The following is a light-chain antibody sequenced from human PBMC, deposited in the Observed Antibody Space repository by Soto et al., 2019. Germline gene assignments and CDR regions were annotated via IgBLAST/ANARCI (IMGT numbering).Light chain of an antibody. CDR1: SSDVGGYNY. CDR2: DVR. Sequence: QSALTQPPSASGSPGQSVAISCTGTSSDVGGYNYVSWYQQHPGKAPKLMIYDVRERPSGVPDRVSGSKSGNTASLTISGLQAEDEADYYCCSYAGSYTYVFGTGTKVTVL. V-gene: IGLV2-11*01. J-gene: IGLJ1*01. CDR3: CSYAGSYTYV.